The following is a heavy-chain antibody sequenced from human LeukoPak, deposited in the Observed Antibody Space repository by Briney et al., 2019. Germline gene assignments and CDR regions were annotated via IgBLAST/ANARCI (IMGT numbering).Heavy chain of an antibody. V-gene: IGHV3-9*01. D-gene: IGHD3-10*01. CDR1: GFTFDDYA. Sequence: GRSLRLSCAASGFTFDDYAMHWVRQAPGKGLEWVSGINWNSGSIGYADSVKGRFTISRDNAKNSLYLQINSLRAEDTALYYCAKEYYYGSGTYSTFDYWGQGTLVTVSS. CDR2: INWNSGSI. CDR3: AKEYYYGSGTYSTFDY. J-gene: IGHJ4*02.